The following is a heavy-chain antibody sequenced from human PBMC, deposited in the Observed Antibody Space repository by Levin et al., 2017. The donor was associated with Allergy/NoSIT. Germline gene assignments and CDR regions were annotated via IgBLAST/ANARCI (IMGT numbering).Heavy chain of an antibody. CDR1: GGSISSYY. CDR2: IYYSGST. CDR3: ARHSRTTVVTLMPFDY. J-gene: IGHJ4*02. D-gene: IGHD4-23*01. V-gene: IGHV4-59*08. Sequence: MPSETLSLTCTVSGGSISSYYWSWIRQPPGKGLVWIGYIYYSGSTDYNPSLKSRVTISVDTSKNQFALKLTSVTAADTAVYYCARHSRTTVVTLMPFDYWGQGTLVTVSS.